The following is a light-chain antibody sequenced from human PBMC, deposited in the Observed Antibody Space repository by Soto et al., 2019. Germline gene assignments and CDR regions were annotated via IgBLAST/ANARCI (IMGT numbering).Light chain of an antibody. V-gene: IGLV1-44*01. J-gene: IGLJ3*02. CDR3: GSWDDSLNGWM. Sequence: QSVLTQPPSASGTPGQRVTIACSGSRSNIGSNAVNWYQQLPGTAPKLLIYTNGLRPSGVPARFSGSKSGTSASLAISGLQSEDEADYYCGSWDDSLNGWMFGGGTQLTVL. CDR2: TNG. CDR1: RSNIGSNA.